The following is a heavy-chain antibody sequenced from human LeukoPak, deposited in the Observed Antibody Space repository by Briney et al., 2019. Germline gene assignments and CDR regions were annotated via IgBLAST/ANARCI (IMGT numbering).Heavy chain of an antibody. V-gene: IGHV4-59*08. J-gene: IGHJ5*02. Sequence: SSEILSLTCTVSGGSISSYYWSWIRQPPGKGLEWIGYIYYSGSTNYNPSLKSRVTISVDTSKNQFSLKLSSVTAADTAVYYCARLRYFDWLLFDPWGQGTLVTVSS. CDR3: ARLRYFDWLLFDP. D-gene: IGHD3-9*01. CDR2: IYYSGST. CDR1: GGSISSYY.